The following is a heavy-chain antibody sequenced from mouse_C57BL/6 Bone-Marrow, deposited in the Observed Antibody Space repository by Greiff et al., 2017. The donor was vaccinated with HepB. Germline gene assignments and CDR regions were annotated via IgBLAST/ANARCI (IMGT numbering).Heavy chain of an antibody. CDR1: GFTFSDYG. CDR2: ISSGSSTI. J-gene: IGHJ3*01. CDR3: ARLNYGNYEAWFAY. V-gene: IGHV5-17*01. Sequence: EVQWVESGGGLVKPGGSLKLSCAASGFTFSDYGMHWVRQAPEKGLEWVAYISSGSSTIYYADTVKGRFTISRDNAKNTLFLQMTSLRSEDTAMYYCARLNYGNYEAWFAYWGQGTLVTVSA. D-gene: IGHD2-1*01.